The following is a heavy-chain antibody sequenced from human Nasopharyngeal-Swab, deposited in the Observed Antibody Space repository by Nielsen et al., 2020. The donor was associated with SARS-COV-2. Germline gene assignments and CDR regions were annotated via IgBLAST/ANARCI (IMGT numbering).Heavy chain of an antibody. CDR1: GFSFSSYW. J-gene: IGHJ3*01. V-gene: IGHV3-7*01. D-gene: IGHD4-17*01. CDR3: ARIRYRDYNDAFDL. CDR2: IKQDGSEK. Sequence: SCAASGFSFSSYWMSWVRQAPGKGLEWVANIKQDGSEKYYVDSLKGRFTVSRDNAKNSLYLQMNSLRAEDTAVYYCARIRYRDYNDAFDLWGQGTSVTVSS.